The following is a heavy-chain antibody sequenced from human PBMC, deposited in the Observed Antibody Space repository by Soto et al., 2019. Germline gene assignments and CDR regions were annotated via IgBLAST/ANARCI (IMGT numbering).Heavy chain of an antibody. CDR3: ARGTSGYIDH. D-gene: IGHD3-22*01. CDR2: IYPADSNT. J-gene: IGHJ4*02. CDR1: GYSFTGYW. V-gene: IGHV5-51*01. Sequence: RGESLKISCQGSGYSFTGYWIVWVRQKPGQGLELMGIIYPADSNTKYSPPFQGQVTISADKSFNTAYLQWSTLKASDTAMYYCARGTSGYIDHWGQGTLVTVSS.